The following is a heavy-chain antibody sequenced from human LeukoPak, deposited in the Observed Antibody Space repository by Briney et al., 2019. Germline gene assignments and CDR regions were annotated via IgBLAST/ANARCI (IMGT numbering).Heavy chain of an antibody. J-gene: IGHJ4*02. CDR1: GFIFKRKA. V-gene: IGHV3-23*01. CDR2: ISGSGGTT. CDR3: AKEKDGHSPFDD. D-gene: IGHD5-24*01. Sequence: SGGSLRLSCAASGFIFKRKAMSWVRQAPGKGLEWVSYISGSGGTTNYADSVKGWFTISRDNSKDTLYLQMNSLRAEDTAVYFCAKEKDGHSPFDDWGQGTLITVSS.